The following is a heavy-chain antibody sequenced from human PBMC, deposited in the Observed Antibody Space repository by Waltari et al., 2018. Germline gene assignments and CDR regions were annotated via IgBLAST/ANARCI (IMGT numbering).Heavy chain of an antibody. CDR1: GPSAGTHY. V-gene: IGHV3-53*01. Sequence: VRLVGSGGGLIHPGGCLRLPCAASGPSAGTHYMHWVRQAPGKGLEWVSVIYTGEMTYYSDAVKGRFTISRDISKNMVYLQMNNLRAEDTALYYCARDTTSRERAGDWGQGTLVTVSS. CDR2: IYTGEMT. D-gene: IGHD1-1*01. J-gene: IGHJ4*02. CDR3: ARDTTSRERAGD.